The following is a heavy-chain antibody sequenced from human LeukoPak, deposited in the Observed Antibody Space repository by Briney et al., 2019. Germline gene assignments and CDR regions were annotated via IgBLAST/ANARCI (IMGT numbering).Heavy chain of an antibody. V-gene: IGHV1-69*05. CDR3: ARGRTTGEFDY. Sequence: SVKVSCXASGGTFSSHAISWVRQAPGQGLEWMAGINPIFHTPTYAKKFQGRLTITKDESMSTASMDLSSLISDDTAVYCARGRTTGEFDYWGQGTLVTVSS. CDR2: INPIFHTP. CDR1: GGTFSSHA. J-gene: IGHJ4*02. D-gene: IGHD4-11*01.